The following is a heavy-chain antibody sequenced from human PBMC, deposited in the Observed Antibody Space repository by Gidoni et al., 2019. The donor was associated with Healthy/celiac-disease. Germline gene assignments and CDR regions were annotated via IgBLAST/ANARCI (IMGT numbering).Heavy chain of an antibody. J-gene: IGHJ4*02. CDR1: GGSFSGYY. V-gene: IGHV4-34*01. CDR2: INHSGST. CDR3: ARGLGAQGY. D-gene: IGHD7-27*01. Sequence: QLPLPQCGAGLFKPSETLSLTCAVYGGSFSGYYWSWIRQPPGKGLEWSGEINHSGSTNYNPSLKSRVTIAVDTSKNQFSLKLSSVTAADTAVYYCARGLGAQGYWGQGTLVTVSS.